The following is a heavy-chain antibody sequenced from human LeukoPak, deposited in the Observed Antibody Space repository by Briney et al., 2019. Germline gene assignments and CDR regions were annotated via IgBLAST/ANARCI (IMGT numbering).Heavy chain of an antibody. V-gene: IGHV4-59*01. Sequence: PSETLSLTCTVSGGSISSYYWSWIRQPPGKGLEWIGYIYYSGSTNYNPSLKSRVTISVDTSKNHFSLKLSSVTAADTGVYYCASMEVLRFQNGMDVWGQGTTVTVSS. CDR3: ASMEVLRFQNGMDV. CDR2: IYYSGST. D-gene: IGHD3-3*01. CDR1: GGSISSYY. J-gene: IGHJ6*02.